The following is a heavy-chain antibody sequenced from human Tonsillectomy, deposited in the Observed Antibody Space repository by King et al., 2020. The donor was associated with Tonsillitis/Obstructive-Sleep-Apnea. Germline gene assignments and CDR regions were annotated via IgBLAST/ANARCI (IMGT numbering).Heavy chain of an antibody. D-gene: IGHD3-3*01. CDR3: ARLTYYDFWSGPDYFDY. CDR2: IYWDDDK. J-gene: IGHJ4*02. Sequence: TLKESGPTLVKPTQTLTLTCTFSGFSLSTSGVGVGWIRQPPGKALEWLALIYWDDDKRYSPSLKSRLTITKDTSKNQVVLTMTNMDPVDTATYYCARLTYYDFWSGPDYFDYWGQGTLVTVSS. CDR1: GFSLSTSGVG. V-gene: IGHV2-5*02.